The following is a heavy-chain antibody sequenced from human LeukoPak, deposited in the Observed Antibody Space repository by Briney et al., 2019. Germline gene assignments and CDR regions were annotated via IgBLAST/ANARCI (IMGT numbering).Heavy chain of an antibody. V-gene: IGHV4-59*12. CDR3: ASSRSYYYDSSGYQSDAFDI. CDR2: IYYSGST. Sequence: PSETLSLTCTVSDGSINSFYWSWIRQPPGKGLEWIGYIYYSGSTYYNPSLKSRVTISVDTSKNQFSLKLSSVTAADTAVYYCASSRSYYYDSSGYQSDAFDIWGQGTMVTVSS. CDR1: DGSINSFY. J-gene: IGHJ3*02. D-gene: IGHD3-22*01.